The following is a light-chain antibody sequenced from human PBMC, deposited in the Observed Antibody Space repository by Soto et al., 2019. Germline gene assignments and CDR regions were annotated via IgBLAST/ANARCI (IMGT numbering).Light chain of an antibody. Sequence: QSALTQPASVSGSLGQSITISCTGTSSDIGGYKYVSWYQQHPGKAPKLIIFEVSNRPSGVSDRFSGSNSGNTASLTISGLQAEDEAHYYCTSYSRYRVLVFGGGTKVTGL. CDR3: TSYSRYRVLV. CDR2: EVS. J-gene: IGLJ3*02. V-gene: IGLV2-14*01. CDR1: SSDIGGYKY.